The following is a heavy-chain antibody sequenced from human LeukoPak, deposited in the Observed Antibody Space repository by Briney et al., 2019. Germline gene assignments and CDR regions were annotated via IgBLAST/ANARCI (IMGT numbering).Heavy chain of an antibody. Sequence: PGGSLRLSCAASGFTFTTYWMTWVRQAPGKGLEWVANINQDGTEKYYVDSVKGRFTISRDNAKNSLYLQMNSLRPEDTAVYYCAKDSKRWKTYYYASGSYHFDYWGQGTLVTVSS. CDR3: AKDSKRWKTYYYASGSYHFDY. V-gene: IGHV3-7*01. J-gene: IGHJ4*02. CDR1: GFTFTTYW. D-gene: IGHD3-10*01. CDR2: INQDGTEK.